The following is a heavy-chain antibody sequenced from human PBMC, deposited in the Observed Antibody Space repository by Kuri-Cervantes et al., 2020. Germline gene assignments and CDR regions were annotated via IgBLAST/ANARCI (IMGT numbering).Heavy chain of an antibody. Sequence: GESLKISCAASGFTFSSSWMHWVCQAPEKGLEWVGRIRSKANSYATAYAASVKGRFTISRGDSKNTAYLQMNSLKTEDTAVYYCARTLATRGYYFDYWGQGTLVTVSS. J-gene: IGHJ4*02. D-gene: IGHD1-1*01. CDR2: IRSKANSYAT. CDR1: GFTFSSSW. CDR3: ARTLATRGYYFDY. V-gene: IGHV3-73*01.